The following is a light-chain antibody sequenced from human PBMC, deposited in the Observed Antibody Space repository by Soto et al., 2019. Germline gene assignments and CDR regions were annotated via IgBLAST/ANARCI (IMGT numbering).Light chain of an antibody. Sequence: EIVMTQSPATLSVSPGERATLSCRASQSVSSNLAWYQQKPGQAPRLLIYGASTRATGIPARFSGSGSGTEFTLTISSLQSEDFAVSYCKQYHNWPPMAFGQGTKLEIK. V-gene: IGKV3-15*01. CDR1: QSVSSN. J-gene: IGKJ1*01. CDR3: KQYHNWPPMA. CDR2: GAS.